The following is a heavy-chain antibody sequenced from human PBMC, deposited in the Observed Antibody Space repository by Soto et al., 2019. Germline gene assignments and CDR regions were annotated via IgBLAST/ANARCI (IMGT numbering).Heavy chain of an antibody. D-gene: IGHD3-3*01. J-gene: IGHJ1*01. V-gene: IGHV3-7*01. CDR1: GFTYSNYW. CDR2: MNPDGSQT. CDR3: AREPRVLAY. Sequence: VGSLRLSCVASGFTYSNYWMAWVRQVPGKGLEWVAYMNPDGSQTFYVDSVKGRFTISRDNAKNSLYLQISSLRVEDTAVYYCAREPRVLAYWGQGTLVTVSS.